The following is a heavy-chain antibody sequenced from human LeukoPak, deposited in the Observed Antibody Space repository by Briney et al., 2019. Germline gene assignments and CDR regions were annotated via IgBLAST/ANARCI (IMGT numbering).Heavy chain of an antibody. D-gene: IGHD2-15*01. CDR2: ISSSSSYI. CDR3: AREYCSGGSCLSRYFDY. V-gene: IGHV3-21*01. Sequence: GGSLRLSCAASGFTVSGNYMSWVRQAPGKGLEWVSSISSSSSYIYYADSVKGRFTISRDNAKNSLYLQMNSLRAEDTAVYYCAREYCSGGSCLSRYFDYWGQGTLVTVSS. CDR1: GFTVSGNY. J-gene: IGHJ4*02.